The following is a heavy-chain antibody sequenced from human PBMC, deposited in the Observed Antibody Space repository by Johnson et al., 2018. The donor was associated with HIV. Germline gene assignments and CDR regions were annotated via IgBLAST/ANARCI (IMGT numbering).Heavy chain of an antibody. CDR3: TTDPLESAAAGADAFDI. CDR1: GFTFSSYA. CDR2: ISYDGSNK. D-gene: IGHD6-13*01. J-gene: IGHJ3*02. V-gene: IGHV3-30*04. Sequence: QVQLVESGGGVVQPGRSLRLSCAASGFTFSSYAMHWVRQAPGKGLEWVTVISYDGSNKYYADSVKGRFTISRDNSKNTLYLQMNSLKTEDTAVYYCTTDPLESAAAGADAFDIWGQGTMVTVSS.